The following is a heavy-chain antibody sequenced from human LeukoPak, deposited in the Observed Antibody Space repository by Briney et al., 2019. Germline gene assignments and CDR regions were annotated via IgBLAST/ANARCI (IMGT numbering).Heavy chain of an antibody. CDR2: ILPIFDTG. CDR3: ARSNYGGHSGVWFDP. J-gene: IGHJ5*02. D-gene: IGHD4-23*01. CDR1: GGTFSNYA. V-gene: IGHV1-69*13. Sequence: AASVKVSCKASGGTFSNYAISWVRQAPGQGLEWMGGILPIFDTGNYAQKFQGRVTVTADASTSTAYMELSSLRSEDTAVYYCARSNYGGHSGVWFDPWGQGTLVTVSS.